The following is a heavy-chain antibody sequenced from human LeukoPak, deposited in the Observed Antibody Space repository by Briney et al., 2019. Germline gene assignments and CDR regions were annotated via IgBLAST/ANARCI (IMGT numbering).Heavy chain of an antibody. Sequence: GRSLRLSCAASGFTFSSYSMNWVRQAPGKGLEWVSSISSSSSYIYYADSVKGRFTISRDNAKNSLYLQMNSLRAEDTAVYYCARDYSLRWFGEMSYYMDVWGKGTTVTISS. CDR3: ARDYSLRWFGEMSYYMDV. D-gene: IGHD3-10*01. CDR2: ISSSSSYI. V-gene: IGHV3-21*01. CDR1: GFTFSSYS. J-gene: IGHJ6*03.